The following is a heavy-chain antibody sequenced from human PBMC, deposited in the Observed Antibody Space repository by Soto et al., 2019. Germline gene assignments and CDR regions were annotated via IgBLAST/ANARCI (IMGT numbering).Heavy chain of an antibody. CDR1: GLTFSDYY. V-gene: IGHV3-11*06. J-gene: IGHJ6*02. Sequence: PGGSLRLSCAASGLTFSDYYMSWIRQAPGKGLEYISYISSSSGSTNYADSVKGRFTISRDNAKNSLYLQMSSLRAEDTAVYYCARDRGGYDRLYYYHGMDVWGQGTTVTVSS. CDR3: ARDRGGYDRLYYYHGMDV. CDR2: ISSSSGST. D-gene: IGHD5-12*01.